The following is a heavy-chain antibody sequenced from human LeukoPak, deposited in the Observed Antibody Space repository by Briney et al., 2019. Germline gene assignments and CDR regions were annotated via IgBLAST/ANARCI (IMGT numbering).Heavy chain of an antibody. V-gene: IGHV3-48*03. CDR2: ISRGGSPI. CDR3: TRVSWRGEIY. Sequence: PGGSLRLSCAASGFTFSSYEMNWVRKAPGKGLEWVSSISRGGSPIYYADSVKGRFTTSRDNAKKSLFLQMNSLRAEDTAVYYCTRVSWRGEIYWGQGTLVSVSS. J-gene: IGHJ4*02. CDR1: GFTFSSYE. D-gene: IGHD3-3*01.